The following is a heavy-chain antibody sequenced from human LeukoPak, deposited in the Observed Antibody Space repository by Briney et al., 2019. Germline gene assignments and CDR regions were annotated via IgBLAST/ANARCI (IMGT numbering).Heavy chain of an antibody. CDR1: GFSLSNYW. Sequence: GESLKISCRGLGFSLSNYWIAWVRQMPGKGLEWMGIIYPGDSDTRYSPSFQGQVTISVDKSINTAYLQWSGLKASDTAMYYCARLGNYYGSGSYWPFDYWGQGTLVTVSS. V-gene: IGHV5-51*01. J-gene: IGHJ4*02. D-gene: IGHD3-10*01. CDR2: IYPGDSDT. CDR3: ARLGNYYGSGSYWPFDY.